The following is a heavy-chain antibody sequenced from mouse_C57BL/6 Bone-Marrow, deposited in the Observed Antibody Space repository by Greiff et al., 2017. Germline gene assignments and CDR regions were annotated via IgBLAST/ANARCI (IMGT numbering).Heavy chain of an antibody. CDR3: AREGWLGAMDD. CDR2: IHPNSGST. CDR1: GYPFTSYW. Sequence: VQLQQPGAELVKPGASVKLSCKASGYPFTSYWMHWVKPRPGQGLEWIGMIHPNSGSTHYNEKFKGKATLTADQSSSTAYMQLSSLTSEDSAVDCCAREGWLGAMDDWGQGTAVTVSS. J-gene: IGHJ4*01. V-gene: IGHV1-64*01. D-gene: IGHD2-3*01.